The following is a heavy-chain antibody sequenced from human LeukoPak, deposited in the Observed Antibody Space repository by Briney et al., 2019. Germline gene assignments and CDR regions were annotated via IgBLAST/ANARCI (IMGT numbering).Heavy chain of an antibody. J-gene: IGHJ2*01. CDR1: GGSISSYY. V-gene: IGHV4-59*01. Sequence: SETLSLTCTVSGGSISSYYWSWIRQPPGKGLEWIGYIYYSGGTNYNPSLKSRVTISVDTSKNQFSLKLSSVTAADTAVYYCARAPQQLDLYRTYWYFDLWGRGILVTVSS. D-gene: IGHD6-13*01. CDR3: ARAPQQLDLYRTYWYFDL. CDR2: IYYSGGT.